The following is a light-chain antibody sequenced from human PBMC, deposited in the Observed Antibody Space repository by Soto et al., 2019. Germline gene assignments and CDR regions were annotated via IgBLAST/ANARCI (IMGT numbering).Light chain of an antibody. CDR2: DAS. CDR1: QSVSKY. CDR3: QQRSNWPPS. V-gene: IGKV3-11*01. J-gene: IGKJ3*01. Sequence: ETVLTQSPPTLSLSPGEGATLSCRASQSVSKYLAWYQQKPGQAPRLLIYDASTRATGIPARFSGSGSGTDFTLTISSLEPEDFAVYYCQQRSNWPPSFGPGTKVDVK.